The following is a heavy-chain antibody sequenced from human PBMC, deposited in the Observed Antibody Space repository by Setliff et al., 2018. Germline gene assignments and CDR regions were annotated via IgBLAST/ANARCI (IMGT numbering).Heavy chain of an antibody. Sequence: PGGSLRLSCVASGFTFNNFAFNWVRQAPGKGLEWVSSISSRSTYIYYADSVKGRFTISRDNANNSLYLQMNSLRAEDKAMYYCASGARLYETDHHYYGWLDPWGQGTLVT. CDR1: GFTFNNFA. D-gene: IGHD3-22*01. CDR3: ASGARLYETDHHYYGWLDP. CDR2: ISSRSTYI. V-gene: IGHV3-21*06. J-gene: IGHJ5*02.